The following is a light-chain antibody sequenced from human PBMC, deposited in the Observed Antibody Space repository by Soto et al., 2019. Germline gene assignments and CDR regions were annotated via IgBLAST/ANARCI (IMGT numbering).Light chain of an antibody. CDR1: QGISSW. V-gene: IGKV1-8*01. Sequence: AIRMTQSPSSLSASTGDRVTITCRASQGISSWLAWYQQKPGKAPKLLIYAASSLQSGVPARFSGSGSGTDFTLTISSLQSEDFAVYYCQQYNNWPWTFGQGTKVGIK. CDR2: AAS. J-gene: IGKJ1*01. CDR3: QQYNNWPWT.